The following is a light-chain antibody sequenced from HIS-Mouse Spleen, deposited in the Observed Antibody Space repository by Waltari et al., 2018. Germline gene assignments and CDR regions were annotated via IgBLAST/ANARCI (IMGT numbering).Light chain of an antibody. CDR2: YKSDSDK. J-gene: IGLJ3*02. CDR1: SGINVGTYR. Sequence: QAVLTQPSSLSASPGASASLTCTLRSGINVGTYRIYWYQQKPGSPPQYLLRYKSDSDKQQGSGVPSRFSGSKDAAANAGILLISGLQSEDEADYYCMSWHSSAYWVFGGGTKLTVL. CDR3: MSWHSSAYWV. V-gene: IGLV5-45*03.